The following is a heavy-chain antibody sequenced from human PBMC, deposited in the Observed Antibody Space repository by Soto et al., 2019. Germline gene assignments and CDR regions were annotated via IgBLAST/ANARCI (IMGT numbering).Heavy chain of an antibody. J-gene: IGHJ6*02. V-gene: IGHV4-30-4*01. D-gene: IGHD3-10*01. Sequence: TSETLSLTCTVSGGSISSGDYYWSWIRQPPGKGLERIGYIYYIGSTYYNPSLNSRVTISVDTSKNQFSLKLSSVTAADTAVYYCVRYVATMVRGVITYYYHYGMDVWGQGTTVTVSS. CDR2: IYYIGST. CDR3: VRYVATMVRGVITYYYHYGMDV. CDR1: GGSISSGDYY.